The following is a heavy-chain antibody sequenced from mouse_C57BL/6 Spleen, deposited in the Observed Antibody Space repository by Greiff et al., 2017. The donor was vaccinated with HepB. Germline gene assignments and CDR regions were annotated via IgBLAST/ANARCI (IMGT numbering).Heavy chain of an antibody. Sequence: VQLQQPGAELVKPGDSVEMTCKASGYTLPSYWVTRVKQRPGQGLEGIGVIFPGSGSTNYNEKFKSKATLTVDTSSSTAYMQLSSLTSEDSAVYYCARRWSGVGYWGQGTTLTVSS. CDR1: GYTLPSYW. V-gene: IGHV1-55*01. CDR2: IFPGSGST. J-gene: IGHJ2*01. D-gene: IGHD1-1*02. CDR3: ARRWSGVGY.